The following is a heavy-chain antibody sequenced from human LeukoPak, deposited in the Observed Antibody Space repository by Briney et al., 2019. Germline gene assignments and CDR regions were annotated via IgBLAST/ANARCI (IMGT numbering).Heavy chain of an antibody. Sequence: GGSLRLSCAASGFIFSSYGMHWVRQAPGKGLEWVAFIRYDGSIKYYADSVRGRFTISRDNSKNTLFLQMNSLRVEDTAVYYCAKDGRDHYVSGSYYRGVPALGYWGQGTLVTVSS. CDR3: AKDGRDHYVSGSYYRGVPALGY. CDR2: IRYDGSIK. J-gene: IGHJ4*02. V-gene: IGHV3-30*02. CDR1: GFIFSSYG. D-gene: IGHD3-10*01.